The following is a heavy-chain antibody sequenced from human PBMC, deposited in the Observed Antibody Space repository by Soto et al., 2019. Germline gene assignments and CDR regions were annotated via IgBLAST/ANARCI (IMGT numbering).Heavy chain of an antibody. CDR3: AKAASGRYFSWFDP. D-gene: IGHD1-26*01. CDR2: IRWNSGSI. CDR1: GFTFDDYA. V-gene: IGHV3-9*01. Sequence: GGSLRLSCAASGFTFDDYAMHWVRQAPGKGLEWVSGIRWNSGSIGCADSVKGRFTISRDNAKNSLYLQMNSLRAEDTALYYCAKAASGRYFSWFDPWGQGTLVTVS. J-gene: IGHJ5*02.